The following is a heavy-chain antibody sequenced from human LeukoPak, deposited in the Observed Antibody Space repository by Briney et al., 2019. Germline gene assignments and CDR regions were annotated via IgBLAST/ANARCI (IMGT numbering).Heavy chain of an antibody. CDR2: IYYSGRT. CDR1: GGSISSSTYY. D-gene: IGHD6-19*01. Sequence: LETLSLTCTVSGGSISSSTYYWGWIRQPPGKGLEWIGSIYYSGRTYYNPSLKSRVTISVGTSNNQFSLILSSVTATDTAIYYCARVRSVSNWLDPWGQGALVTVSS. CDR3: ARVRSVSNWLDP. V-gene: IGHV4-39*01. J-gene: IGHJ5*02.